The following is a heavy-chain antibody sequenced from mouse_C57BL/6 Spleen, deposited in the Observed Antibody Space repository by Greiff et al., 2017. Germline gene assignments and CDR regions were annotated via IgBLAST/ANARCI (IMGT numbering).Heavy chain of an antibody. CDR2: ISYDGSN. Sequence: EVQLQQSGPGLVKPSQSLSLTCSVTGYSITSGYYWNWIRQFPGNKLEWMGYISYDGSNNYNPSLKNRISITRDTSKNQFFLKLNSVTTEDTATYYCAREEHDGYYHWFAYWGQGTLVTVSA. V-gene: IGHV3-6*01. J-gene: IGHJ3*01. D-gene: IGHD2-3*01. CDR3: AREEHDGYYHWFAY. CDR1: GYSITSGYY.